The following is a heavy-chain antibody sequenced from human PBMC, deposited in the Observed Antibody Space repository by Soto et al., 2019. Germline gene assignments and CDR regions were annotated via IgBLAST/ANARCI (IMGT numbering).Heavy chain of an antibody. Sequence: GGSLRLSCAGSGFTFSTFDIHWVRQAPGKGLEWVSGIGTLSDTFYAASVQGRFTISRQNAKDSVYLQMNSLRAGDTAFYYCARGRSFSYDSTPPPMFDPWGQGTLVTV. CDR3: ARGRSFSYDSTPPPMFDP. CDR1: GFTFSTFD. V-gene: IGHV3-13*01. CDR2: IGTLSDT. D-gene: IGHD3-10*01. J-gene: IGHJ5*02.